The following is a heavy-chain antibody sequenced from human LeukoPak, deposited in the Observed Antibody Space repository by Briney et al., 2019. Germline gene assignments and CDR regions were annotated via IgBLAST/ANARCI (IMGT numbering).Heavy chain of an antibody. CDR3: ARDGGSGWSVDYFDY. J-gene: IGHJ4*02. V-gene: IGHV4-59*01. CDR1: GGSISSYY. D-gene: IGHD6-19*01. CDR2: IYYSGST. Sequence: SETLSLTCTVSGGSISSYYWSWIRQPPGRGLEWIGYIYYSGSTNYNPSLKSRVTISVDTSKNQFSLKLSSVTAADTAVYYCARDGGSGWSVDYFDYWGQGTLVTVSS.